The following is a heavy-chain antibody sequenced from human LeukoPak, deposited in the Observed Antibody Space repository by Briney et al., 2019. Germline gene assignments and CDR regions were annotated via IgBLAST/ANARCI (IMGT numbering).Heavy chain of an antibody. Sequence: GGSLRLSCAASGFTFDDYAMHWVRQAPGKGLEWVSGISWNSGSIAYGDSVKGRFTISRDNAKNSLYLQMNSLRAEDTALYYCAKDNYFDWSGSNWLDSWGQGTLVTVSS. CDR1: GFTFDDYA. V-gene: IGHV3-9*01. CDR3: AKDNYFDWSGSNWLDS. CDR2: ISWNSGSI. J-gene: IGHJ5*01. D-gene: IGHD3-9*01.